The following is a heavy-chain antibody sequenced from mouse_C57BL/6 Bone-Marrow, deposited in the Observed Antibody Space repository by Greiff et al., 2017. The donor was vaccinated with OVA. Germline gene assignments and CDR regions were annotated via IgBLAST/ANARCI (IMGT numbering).Heavy chain of an antibody. D-gene: IGHD3-2*02. Sequence: VQRVESGAELARPGASVKMSCKASGYTFTSYTMHWVKQRPGQGLEWIGYINPSSGYTKYNQKFKDKATLTADKSSSTAYMQLSSLTSEDSAVYYCARSGRQLRLFAYWGQGTLVTVSA. CDR2: INPSSGYT. CDR3: ARSGRQLRLFAY. V-gene: IGHV1-4*01. CDR1: GYTFTSYT. J-gene: IGHJ3*01.